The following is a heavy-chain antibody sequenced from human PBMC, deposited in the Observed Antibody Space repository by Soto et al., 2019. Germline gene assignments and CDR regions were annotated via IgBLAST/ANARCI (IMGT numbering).Heavy chain of an antibody. CDR1: GFTFSSYG. V-gene: IGHV3-30*18. Sequence: GGSLRLSCAASGFTFSSYGMHWVRQAPGKGLEWVAVISYDGSNKYYADSVKGRFTISRDNSKNTLYLQMNSLRAEDTAVYYSAKAATIYAEIDYWGQGTLVTVSS. CDR3: AKAATIYAEIDY. J-gene: IGHJ4*02. D-gene: IGHD5-12*01. CDR2: ISYDGSNK.